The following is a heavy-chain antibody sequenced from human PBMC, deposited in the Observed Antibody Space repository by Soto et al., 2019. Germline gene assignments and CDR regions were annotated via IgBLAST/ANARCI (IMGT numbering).Heavy chain of an antibody. CDR3: ARSTTWTHASVDY. J-gene: IGHJ4*02. V-gene: IGHV4-31*03. CDR2: IYYSGST. CDR1: GGSISSGGYY. D-gene: IGHD4-17*01. Sequence: SETLSLTCTVSGGSISSGGYYWSWIRQHPGKGLEWIGYIYYSGSTYYNPSLKSRVTISVDTSKNQFSLKLSSVTAADTAVYYCARSTTWTHASVDYWGQGTLVTVSS.